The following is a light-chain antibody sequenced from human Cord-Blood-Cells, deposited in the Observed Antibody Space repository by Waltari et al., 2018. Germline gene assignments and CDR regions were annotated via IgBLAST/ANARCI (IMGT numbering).Light chain of an antibody. V-gene: IGLV3-21*04. CDR1: HIGRKS. Sequence: SYVLTQPPSVSVAPGKTARITCGGKHIGRKSVHWYQQKPGQAPVLVIYYDSDRPPGIPERFSGSNSGNTATLTISRVEAGDEADYYCQVWDSSSDHRVFGGGTKLTVL. J-gene: IGLJ3*02. CDR2: YDS. CDR3: QVWDSSSDHRV.